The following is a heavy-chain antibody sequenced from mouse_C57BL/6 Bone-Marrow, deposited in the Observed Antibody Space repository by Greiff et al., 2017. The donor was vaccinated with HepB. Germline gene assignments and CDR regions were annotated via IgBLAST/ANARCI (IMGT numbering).Heavy chain of an antibody. D-gene: IGHD2-4*01. CDR2: ISYDGSN. V-gene: IGHV3-6*01. CDR3: ARGDDYDGGKGFAY. CDR1: GYSITSGYY. J-gene: IGHJ3*01. Sequence: EVQLQQSGPGLVKPSQSLSLTCSVTGYSITSGYYWNWIRQFPGNKLEWMGYISYDGSNNYNPSLKNRISITRDTSKNQFFLKFNSVTTEDTATYYCARGDDYDGGKGFAYWGQGTLVTVSA.